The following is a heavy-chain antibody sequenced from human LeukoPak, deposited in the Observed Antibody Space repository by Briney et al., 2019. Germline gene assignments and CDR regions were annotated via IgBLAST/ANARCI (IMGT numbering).Heavy chain of an antibody. CDR1: GLTLRSYR. J-gene: IGHJ4*02. V-gene: IGHV3-21*05. Sequence: GGSLRLSCAPSGLTLRSYRMNWVGQAPGKGLAEVSYISGSGDLIYYADSVKERITTSRDDAKNSVYQQMNRLRFEDTAVYYCAGGAPYGARSDYFDDWGQGSLVTVSS. CDR2: ISGSGDLI. D-gene: IGHD3-10*01. CDR3: AGGAPYGARSDYFDD.